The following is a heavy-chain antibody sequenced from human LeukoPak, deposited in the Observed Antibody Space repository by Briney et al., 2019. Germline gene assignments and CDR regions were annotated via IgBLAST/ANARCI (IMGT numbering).Heavy chain of an antibody. D-gene: IGHD6-6*01. Sequence: PSETLSLTCTVSGGSISSYYWSWIRQPPGKGLEWIGYIYYSGSTNYNPSLKSRVTISVDASKNQFSLKLSSVTAADTAVYYCARRGSSSIRTTRLFDYWGQGTLVTVSS. CDR3: ARRGSSSIRTTRLFDY. J-gene: IGHJ4*02. V-gene: IGHV4-59*12. CDR2: IYYSGST. CDR1: GGSISSYY.